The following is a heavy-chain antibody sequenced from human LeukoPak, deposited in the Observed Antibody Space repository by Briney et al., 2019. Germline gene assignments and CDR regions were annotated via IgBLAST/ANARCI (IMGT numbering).Heavy chain of an antibody. CDR3: ARDRYDSDVYHWFAES. CDR2: ISAGSGNT. J-gene: IGHJ5*02. V-gene: IGHV3-23*01. CDR1: GFIVGSYA. D-gene: IGHD3-22*01. Sequence: PGGSLRLSCAASGFIVGSYAMSWARQAPGKGLEWVSSISAGSGNTYYTDSVSGRFTISIDNSRNTLFKQMNSLRGDDTAVYYCARDRYDSDVYHWFAESWGQGTLVTVSP.